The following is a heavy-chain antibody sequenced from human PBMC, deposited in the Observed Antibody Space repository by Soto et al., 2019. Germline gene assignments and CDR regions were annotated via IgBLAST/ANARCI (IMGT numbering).Heavy chain of an antibody. Sequence: QVQLVESGGGVVQPGRSLRLSCAASGFTFSTYTMHWVRQAPGKGLEWVAFISYDGSNKYSADSVKGRFTISRDNSKNTLYLQMNSLRAADTAVYYCARDERPFDTRILYLWGQGTLVTVSS. V-gene: IGHV3-30-3*01. D-gene: IGHD2-15*01. CDR3: ARDERPFDTRILYL. J-gene: IGHJ4*02. CDR2: ISYDGSNK. CDR1: GFTFSTYT.